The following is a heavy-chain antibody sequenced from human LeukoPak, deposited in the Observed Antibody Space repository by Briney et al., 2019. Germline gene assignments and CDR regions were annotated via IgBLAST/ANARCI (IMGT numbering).Heavy chain of an antibody. J-gene: IGHJ4*02. CDR3: ARHAYHDDNSGYYFAY. D-gene: IGHD3-22*01. Sequence: GESLKISCKGSGYSFTSYWIGWVRQMPGKGLEWMGIIDTRYSPSFQGQVTISADKSISTAYLQWNSLKASDTAMYYCARHAYHDDNSGYYFAYWGQGTLVTVSS. CDR1: GYSFTSYW. V-gene: IGHV5-51*01. CDR2: IDT.